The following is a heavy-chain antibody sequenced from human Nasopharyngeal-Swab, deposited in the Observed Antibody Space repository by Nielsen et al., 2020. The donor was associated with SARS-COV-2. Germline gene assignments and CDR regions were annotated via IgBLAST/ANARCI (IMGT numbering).Heavy chain of an antibody. CDR1: GFTFDDYA. Sequence: GGPLRLSCAASGFTFDDYAIHWVRQAPGRGLEWVSGISWDSGNIGYADSVKGRFTISRDNAKNSLYLQMNSLRAEDTALYYCVKDNLLRAFDLWGQGTMVTVSS. CDR3: VKDNLLRAFDL. V-gene: IGHV3-9*01. D-gene: IGHD2-15*01. CDR2: ISWDSGNI. J-gene: IGHJ3*01.